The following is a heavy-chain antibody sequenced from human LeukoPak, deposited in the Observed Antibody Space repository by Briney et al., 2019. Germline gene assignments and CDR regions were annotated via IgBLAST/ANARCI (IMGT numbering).Heavy chain of an antibody. V-gene: IGHV3-64*01. Sequence: GGSLRLSCAASGFNFNIYAMFWVRQAPGKGLEYVSAISGNGDTTDYANSVKGRFTISRDNPKNTLYLQMGSLRAEDMGVYYCARGLGYCSRTSCYPDYWGQGTLVTVSS. J-gene: IGHJ4*02. CDR1: GFNFNIYA. CDR3: ARGLGYCSRTSCYPDY. D-gene: IGHD2-2*01. CDR2: ISGNGDTT.